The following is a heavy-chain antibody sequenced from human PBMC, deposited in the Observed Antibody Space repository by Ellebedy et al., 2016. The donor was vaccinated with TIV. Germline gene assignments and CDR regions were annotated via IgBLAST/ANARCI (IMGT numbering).Heavy chain of an antibody. D-gene: IGHD3-22*01. CDR3: ARDGYYYDSSSYFLDY. CDR2: ISAYTGNT. J-gene: IGHJ4*02. CDR1: GYTFTSYG. Sequence: ASVKVSCKASGYTFTSYGIGWVRQAPGQGLEWMGWISAYTGNTNYAQKFQGRVTMTTDTSTNTAYMELRSLRPDDTAIYYCARDGYYYDSSSYFLDYWGQGTLVTVSS. V-gene: IGHV1-18*01.